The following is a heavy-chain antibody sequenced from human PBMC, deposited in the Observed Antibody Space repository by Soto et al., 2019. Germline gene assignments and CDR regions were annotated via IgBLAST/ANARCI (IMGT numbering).Heavy chain of an antibody. D-gene: IGHD6-19*01. CDR1: GYIFTGCY. V-gene: IGHV1-3*01. J-gene: IGHJ4*02. CDR2: INAGNGNT. CDR3: ARHVAVAGIIYFDD. Sequence: ASVKVSCKASGYIFTGCYIHWVRQAPLQVLEWMVCINAGNGNTEYSQKFQGRVTITRDTSASTAYMELSSLRSEDTAVYYCARHVAVAGIIYFDDWGQGTLVTVSS.